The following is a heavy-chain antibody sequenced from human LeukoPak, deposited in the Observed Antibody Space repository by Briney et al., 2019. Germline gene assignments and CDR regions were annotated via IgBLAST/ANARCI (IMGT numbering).Heavy chain of an antibody. Sequence: SETLSLTCSVSGASISYHFFSWIRQPAGKGLEWIGRMSASGSVYSDPSLKSRVTMSVDTSTNQFSLKLSSVTAADTAVYYCARAIDYYGSGSYYNVSGWYFDLWGRGTLVTVSS. CDR2: MSASGSV. CDR3: ARAIDYYGSGSYYNVSGWYFDL. D-gene: IGHD3-10*01. V-gene: IGHV4-4*07. CDR1: GASISYHF. J-gene: IGHJ2*01.